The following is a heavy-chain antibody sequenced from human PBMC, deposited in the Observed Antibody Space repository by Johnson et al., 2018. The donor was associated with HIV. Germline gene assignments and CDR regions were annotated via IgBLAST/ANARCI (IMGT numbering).Heavy chain of an antibody. CDR2: ISRSGSTI. CDR1: GFTFSDDY. Sequence: QVQLVESGGGVVQPGRSLRLSCAASGFTFSDDYMSWIRQSPGKGLEWVSYISRSGSTITYADSVKGRFTISRDNTKNSLYLQMNSLRAEDTAVYYCAKAVAKVGAGMSFEFWGQGTMVTVSS. D-gene: IGHD1-26*01. J-gene: IGHJ3*01. V-gene: IGHV3-11*04. CDR3: AKAVAKVGAGMSFEF.